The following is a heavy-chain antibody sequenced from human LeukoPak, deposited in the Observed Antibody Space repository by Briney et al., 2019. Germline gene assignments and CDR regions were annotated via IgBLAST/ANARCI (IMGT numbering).Heavy chain of an antibody. CDR1: GFTFSNYA. D-gene: IGHD3-3*01. V-gene: IGHV3-21*01. J-gene: IGHJ4*02. CDR2: ISSSGTYL. CDR3: ARGLFGVINPTDY. Sequence: GGSLRLSCAASGFTFSNYAMHWVRQARGKGLEWVSSISSSGTYLYYADSVKGRFTISRDNAKDSLYLQMNSLRVEDTAVYFCARGLFGVINPTDYWGQGTLVTVSS.